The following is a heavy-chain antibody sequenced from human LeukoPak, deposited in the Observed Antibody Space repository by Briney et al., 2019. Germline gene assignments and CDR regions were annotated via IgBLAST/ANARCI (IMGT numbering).Heavy chain of an antibody. Sequence: SETLSLTCTVSGGSFISSSYYWGWVRQPPGKGLEWIGSIYYSGSTSYNPSLKSRVTISVDTSKNQFSLKLSSVTAADTAVYYCAGGYDAIDYWGQGTLVTVSS. CDR1: GGSFISSSYY. V-gene: IGHV4-39*07. J-gene: IGHJ4*02. CDR3: AGGYDAIDY. D-gene: IGHD5-12*01. CDR2: IYYSGST.